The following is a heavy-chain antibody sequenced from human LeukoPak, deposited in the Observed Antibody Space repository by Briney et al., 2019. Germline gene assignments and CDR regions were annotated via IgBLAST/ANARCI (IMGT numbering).Heavy chain of an antibody. CDR1: GGSFSGYY. V-gene: IGHV4-34*01. CDR2: INHSGST. D-gene: IGHD6-19*01. J-gene: IGHJ4*02. CDR3: ARGLGAVAGTSSFNY. Sequence: PSETLSLTCAVYGGSFSGYYWSWIRRPPGKGLEWIGEINHSGSTNYNPSLKSRVTISVDTSKNQFSLKLSSVTAADTAVYYCARGLGAVAGTSSFNYWGQGTLVTVSS.